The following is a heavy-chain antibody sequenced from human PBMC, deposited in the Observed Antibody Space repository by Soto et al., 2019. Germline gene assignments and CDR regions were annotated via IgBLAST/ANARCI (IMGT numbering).Heavy chain of an antibody. V-gene: IGHV3-30*03. J-gene: IGHJ3*01. CDR2: ISYNGNNK. Sequence: GGSLRLSCAASGFTFGSYGMHWVGQAPGKGLEWVAAISYNGNNKYYADSVKGRFTISRDNSKNTLFLQVSSLSAEDTAMYYCLCNNLDDAFDVWGQGTRVTVSS. CDR3: LCNNLDDAFDV. CDR1: GFTFGSYG. D-gene: IGHD1-1*01.